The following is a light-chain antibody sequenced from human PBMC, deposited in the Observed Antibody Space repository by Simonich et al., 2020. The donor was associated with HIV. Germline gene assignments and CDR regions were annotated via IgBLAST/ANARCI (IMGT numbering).Light chain of an antibody. CDR1: SSDAGIYNL. CDR2: EGS. J-gene: IGLJ3*02. CDR3: SSYTSSSTWV. V-gene: IGLV2-14*02. Sequence: QSALTQPASVSGSPGQSITISCTGTSSDAGIYNLVSWYQQHPGKAPKLRIYEGSKRPSGFSHRFSGSKSGNTASLTISGLQAEDEADYYCSSYTSSSTWVFGGGTKLTVL.